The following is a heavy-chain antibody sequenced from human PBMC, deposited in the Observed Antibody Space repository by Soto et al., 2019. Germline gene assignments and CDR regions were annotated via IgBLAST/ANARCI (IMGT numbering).Heavy chain of an antibody. V-gene: IGHV1-69*13. J-gene: IGHJ4*02. CDR2: ITPMFGTA. CDR3: ARQFHYESSDYYYAY. CDR1: GGTFSRYA. Sequence: SSVKVSCKASGGTFSRYAISWVRQAPGQGLEWMGGITPMFGTANYAQKFQGRVTITADESTSTADMELSSLRSEDTALYYCARQFHYESSDYYYAYWGQGTPVTVSS. D-gene: IGHD3-22*01.